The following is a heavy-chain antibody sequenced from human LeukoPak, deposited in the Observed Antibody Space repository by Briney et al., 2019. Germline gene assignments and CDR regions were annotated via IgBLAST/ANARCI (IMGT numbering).Heavy chain of an antibody. CDR2: IYYRGNA. D-gene: IGHD3-22*01. CDR3: AREEDRSGD. Sequence: SETLSLTCTVSGGSISSSNYYGAWIRQPPGQGLEWIGSIYYRGNAYYNPSLKRRVTISVATSRNQFSLSLSSVTAADTAVYYCAREEDRSGDWGQGTLVTVTS. CDR1: GGSISSSNYY. V-gene: IGHV4-39*07. J-gene: IGHJ4*02.